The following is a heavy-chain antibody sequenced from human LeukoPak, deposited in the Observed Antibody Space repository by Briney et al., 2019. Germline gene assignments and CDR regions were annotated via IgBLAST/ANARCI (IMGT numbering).Heavy chain of an antibody. V-gene: IGHV4-59*08. D-gene: IGHD6-19*01. CDR3: ARFSYSSGYYNTFDI. J-gene: IGHJ3*02. CDR1: GGSISSYY. Sequence: TSETLSLTCTVSGGSISSYYWSWIRQPPGEGLEWIGYIYYRGSTKYNPSLKSRVTISVDTSKNQFSLKLSSVTAADTAVYYCARFSYSSGYYNTFDIWGQGTMVTVSS. CDR2: IYYRGST.